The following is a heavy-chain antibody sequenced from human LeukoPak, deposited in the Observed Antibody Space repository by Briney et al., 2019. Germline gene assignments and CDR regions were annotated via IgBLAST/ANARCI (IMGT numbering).Heavy chain of an antibody. D-gene: IGHD2-15*01. V-gene: IGHV3-7*01. Sequence: PGGSLRLSCGASGFTFRDYWMSWVRQAPGKGLEWVANIKQDGSEKYYVDSVKGRFTISRDNAKNSLYLQMNSLRAEDTAVYYCARDTPDSPVRWGQGTLVTVSS. CDR1: GFTFRDYW. J-gene: IGHJ4*02. CDR3: ARDTPDSPVR. CDR2: IKQDGSEK.